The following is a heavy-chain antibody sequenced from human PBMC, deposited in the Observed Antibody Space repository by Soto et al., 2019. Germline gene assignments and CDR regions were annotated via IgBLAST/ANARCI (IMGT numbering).Heavy chain of an antibody. J-gene: IGHJ5*02. CDR2: ISYSGGS. D-gene: IGHD3-16*02. Sequence: SETLSLTCNVSGGSITTYYWTWIRQPPGKGLELIGHISYSGGSKYSPSFRSRVSMSIDTSKSQVSLKLSSVTAADTAIYYCARDLYQGLSWFDPWGQGTLVTVSS. CDR3: ARDLYQGLSWFDP. CDR1: GGSITTYY. V-gene: IGHV4-59*01.